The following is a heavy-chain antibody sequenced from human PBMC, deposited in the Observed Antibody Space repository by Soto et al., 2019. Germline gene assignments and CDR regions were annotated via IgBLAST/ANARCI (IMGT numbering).Heavy chain of an antibody. J-gene: IGHJ4*02. CDR2: IYPGDSDT. CDR1: GYSFTSYW. Sequence: PGESLKISCKGSGYSFTSYWIGWVRQMPGKGLEWMGIIYPGDSDTRYSPSFQGQVTISADKSISTAYLQWSSLKASDTAMYYCVSSLNSGYDEYYFDYWGQGNLVPVSS. CDR3: VSSLNSGYDEYYFDY. V-gene: IGHV5-51*01. D-gene: IGHD5-12*01.